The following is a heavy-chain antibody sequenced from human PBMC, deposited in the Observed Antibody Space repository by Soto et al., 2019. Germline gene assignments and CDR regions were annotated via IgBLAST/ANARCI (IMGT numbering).Heavy chain of an antibody. CDR2: INPNSGNT. Sequence: ASVKVSCKASGYTFTSYEINWVRQATGQGLEWMGWINPNSGNTGYAQKFQGRVTMTRNTSISTAYMEVSSLRSEDTAVYYCARVWGPDAFEIWGQGTKVTVSS. CDR1: GYTFTSYE. CDR3: ARVWGPDAFEI. V-gene: IGHV1-8*01. J-gene: IGHJ3*02. D-gene: IGHD7-27*01.